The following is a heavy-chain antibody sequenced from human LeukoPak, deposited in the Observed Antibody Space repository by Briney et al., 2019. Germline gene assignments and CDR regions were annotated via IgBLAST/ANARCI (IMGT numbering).Heavy chain of an antibody. CDR3: AGAAAGPGQDY. V-gene: IGHV3-21*04. CDR1: GFTFSSYS. CDR2: ISSSSSYI. D-gene: IGHD6-13*01. Sequence: GGSLRLSCAASGFTFSSYSMNWVRQAPGKGLEWVSSISSSSSYIYYADSVKGRFTISRDNAKNSLYLQMNSLRAEDTAVYYCAGAAAGPGQDYWGQGTLVTVSS. J-gene: IGHJ4*02.